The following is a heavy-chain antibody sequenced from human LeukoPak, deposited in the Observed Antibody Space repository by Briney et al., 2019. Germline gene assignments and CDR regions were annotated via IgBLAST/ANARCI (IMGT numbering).Heavy chain of an antibody. J-gene: IGHJ4*02. V-gene: IGHV4-59*01. CDR3: ARSYGPGNYFDY. CDR2: IYYSGSA. CDR1: GGSISTYY. D-gene: IGHD3-10*01. Sequence: SETLSLTCTVSGGSISTYYWSWIRQPPGKGLEWIGYIYYSGSANYNPSLKSRVTTSVDTSKNQFSLKLSSVTAADTAVYYCARSYGPGNYFDYWGQGTLVTVSS.